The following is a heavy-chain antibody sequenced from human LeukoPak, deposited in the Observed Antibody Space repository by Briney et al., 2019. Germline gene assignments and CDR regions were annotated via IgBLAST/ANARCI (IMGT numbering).Heavy chain of an antibody. V-gene: IGHV2-5*02. CDR3: AHRRGAAAGLRYYFDY. CDR1: GFSLSTSGVG. D-gene: IGHD6-13*01. Sequence: SGPTLVKPTQTLTLTCTFSGFSLSTSGVGVGWIRQPPGKALEWLALIYWDDDKRYSPSLKSRLTITKDTSKNQVVLTMTNMDPVDTATYYCAHRRGAAAGLRYYFDYWGQGTLVTVSS. CDR2: IYWDDDK. J-gene: IGHJ4*02.